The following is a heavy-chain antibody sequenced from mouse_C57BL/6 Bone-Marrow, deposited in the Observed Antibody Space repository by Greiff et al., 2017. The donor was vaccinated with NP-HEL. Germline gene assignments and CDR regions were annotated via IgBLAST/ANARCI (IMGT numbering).Heavy chain of an antibody. V-gene: IGHV5-6*01. CDR3: ARLVATDAMDY. Sequence: DVHLVESGGDLVKPGGSLKLSCAASGFTFSSYGMSWVRQTPDKRLEWVATISSGGSYTYYPDSVKGRFTISRDNAKNTLYLQMSSLKSEDTAMYYCARLVATDAMDYWGQGTSVTVSS. D-gene: IGHD1-1*01. J-gene: IGHJ4*01. CDR2: ISSGGSYT. CDR1: GFTFSSYG.